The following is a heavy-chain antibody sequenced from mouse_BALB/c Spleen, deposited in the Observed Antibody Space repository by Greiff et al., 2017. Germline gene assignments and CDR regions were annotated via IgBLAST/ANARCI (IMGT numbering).Heavy chain of an antibody. CDR1: GFNIKDYY. J-gene: IGHJ4*01. CDR3: AITYYAMDY. CDR2: IDPENGNT. D-gene: IGHD1-2*01. Sequence: EVQLQQSGAELVRPGALVKLSCKASGFNIKDYYMHWVKQRPEQGLEWIGWIDPENGNTIYDPKFQGKASLTADTSSNTAYLQLSSLTSEDTAVYYCAITYYAMDYWGQGTSVTVSS. V-gene: IGHV14-1*02.